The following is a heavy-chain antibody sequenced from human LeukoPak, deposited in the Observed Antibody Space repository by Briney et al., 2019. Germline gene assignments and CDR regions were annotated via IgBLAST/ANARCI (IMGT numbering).Heavy chain of an antibody. CDR3: ARVQADGYSDI. CDR2: IYSGGST. J-gene: IGHJ3*02. Sequence: PGGSLRLSCAASGFAVSSNYMSWVRQAPGKGLEWVSVIYSGGSTYYADSVKGRFTISRDNSKNTLYLQMNSLRAEDTAVYYCARVQADGYSDIWGQGTMVTVSS. CDR1: GFAVSSNY. V-gene: IGHV3-66*01. D-gene: IGHD5-24*01.